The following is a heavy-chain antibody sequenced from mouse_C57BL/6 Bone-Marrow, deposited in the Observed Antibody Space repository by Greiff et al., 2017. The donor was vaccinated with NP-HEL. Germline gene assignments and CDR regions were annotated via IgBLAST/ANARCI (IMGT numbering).Heavy chain of an antibody. J-gene: IGHJ2*01. CDR1: GFTFSSYA. CDR3: AREGDYGSSFDY. V-gene: IGHV5-4*01. Sequence: EVQLVESGGGLVKPGGSLKLSCAASGFTFSSYAMSWVRQTPEKRLEWVATISDGGSYTYYPDNVKGRFTISRDNAKNNLYLQMSQLKSEDTAMYYCAREGDYGSSFDYWGQGTTLTVSS. D-gene: IGHD1-1*01. CDR2: ISDGGSYT.